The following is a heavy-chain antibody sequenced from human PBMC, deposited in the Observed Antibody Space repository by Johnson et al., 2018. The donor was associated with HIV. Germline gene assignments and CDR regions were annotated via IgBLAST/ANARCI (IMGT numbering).Heavy chain of an antibody. CDR1: GFTFSDYY. J-gene: IGHJ3*01. Sequence: QVQLVESGGGLVKPGGSLRLSCAASGFTFSDYYMSWIRQAPAKGLEWISYISNSGSTIYYADSVKGRFTISRDNAKNLLYLQMNSLRAEDTAVYYCARVGVVGVPNAFDVSGQGTLVTVSS. V-gene: IGHV3-11*04. D-gene: IGHD2-15*01. CDR2: ISNSGSTI. CDR3: ARVGVVGVPNAFDV.